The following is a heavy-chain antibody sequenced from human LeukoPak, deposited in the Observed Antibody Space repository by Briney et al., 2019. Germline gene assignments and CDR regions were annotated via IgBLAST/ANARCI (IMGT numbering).Heavy chain of an antibody. CDR2: ISWNSHSI. CDR3: ATGYQPLLYS. D-gene: IGHD2-2*01. J-gene: IGHJ4*02. CDR1: GFTFDDNA. V-gene: IGHV3-9*01. Sequence: GRSLRLSCAASGFTFDDNAMHWVRQAPGKGLEWVSGISWNSHSIGYADSVKGRFTISRDNAKNTLYLQMNSLRAEDTAVYYCATGYQPLLYSWGQGTLVTVSS.